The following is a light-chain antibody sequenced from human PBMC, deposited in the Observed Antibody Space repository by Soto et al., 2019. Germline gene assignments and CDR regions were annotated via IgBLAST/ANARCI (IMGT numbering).Light chain of an antibody. V-gene: IGLV2-8*01. CDR3: SSYAGSPVV. J-gene: IGLJ2*01. CDR2: EVS. CDR1: SSDVGGYNY. Sequence: QSALTQPPSASGSPGQSVTISCTGTSSDVGGYNYVSWYQQHPGKAPKLMIYEVSKRPSGVPDRFSGSKSGNTASLTVSGLQAEDEADYYCSSYAGSPVVFGGGTKLNVL.